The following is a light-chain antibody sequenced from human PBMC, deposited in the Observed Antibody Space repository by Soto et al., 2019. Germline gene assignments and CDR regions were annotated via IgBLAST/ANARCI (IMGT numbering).Light chain of an antibody. V-gene: IGKV3-20*01. CDR1: QSVNSNY. Sequence: EIVLTQSPGTLSLSPGERATLSCRASQSVNSNYLAWYQQKPGQVPRPLIYGASIRAAGVPDRLSGSGSGTAFTLIIIRLEPDDYAVYYCEEYGTGADTFGQRTKLDIK. CDR3: EEYGTGADT. CDR2: GAS. J-gene: IGKJ2*01.